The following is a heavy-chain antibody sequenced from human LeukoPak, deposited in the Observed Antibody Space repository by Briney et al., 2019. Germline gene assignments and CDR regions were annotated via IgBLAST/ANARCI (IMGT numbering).Heavy chain of an antibody. D-gene: IGHD3-3*01. J-gene: IGHJ4*02. Sequence: SETLSLTCTVSGGSISSYYWSWIRQPPGKVLEWIGYVYYSGSTNYNPSLKSRVTISVHTSKNQFSLKLSSVTAADTAVYYCARSYYEFSSGYCFDYWGQGTLVTVSS. V-gene: IGHV4-59*01. CDR3: ARSYYEFSSGYCFDY. CDR2: VYYSGST. CDR1: GGSISSYY.